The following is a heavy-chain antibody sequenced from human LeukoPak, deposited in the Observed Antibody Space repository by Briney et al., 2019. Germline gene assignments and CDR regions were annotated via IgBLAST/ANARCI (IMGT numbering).Heavy chain of an antibody. CDR1: GYTFTGYY. D-gene: IGHD6-13*01. CDR3: AREGAPAADTNWFDP. V-gene: IGHV1-2*02. Sequence: ASVKVSCKTSGYTFTGYYMHWVRQAPGQGLEWMGWINPNNGGTNYAQKFQGRVTMTRDTSISTAYMELNRLRSDDTAVYYCAREGAPAADTNWFDPWGQGTLVTVSS. CDR2: INPNNGGT. J-gene: IGHJ5*02.